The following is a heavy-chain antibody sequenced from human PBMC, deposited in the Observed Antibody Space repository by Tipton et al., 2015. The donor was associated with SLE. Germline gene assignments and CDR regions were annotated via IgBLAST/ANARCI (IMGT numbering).Heavy chain of an antibody. J-gene: IGHJ4*02. Sequence: YCLWIRQPAGKGLDWIGRIHISRSTNYNPSLKSRVTISVDTSKNQFSLKLSSVTAADTAVYYCVSDSSGYDFDYWGQGTLVTVSS. CDR2: IHISRST. D-gene: IGHD3-22*01. V-gene: IGHV4-4*07. CDR3: VSDSSGYDFDY. CDR1: Y.